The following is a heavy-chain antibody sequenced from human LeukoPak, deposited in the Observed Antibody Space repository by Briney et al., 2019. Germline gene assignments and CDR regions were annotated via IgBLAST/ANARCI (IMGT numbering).Heavy chain of an antibody. Sequence: ASVKVSCKASGYTFTGYCMHWVRQAPGQGLEWMGWINPNSGGTNYAQKFQGRVTMTRDTSISTAYMELSRLRSDDTAVYYCARALCSGGSCYYYYYGMDVWGQGTTVTVSS. CDR2: INPNSGGT. CDR3: ARALCSGGSCYYYYYGMDV. J-gene: IGHJ6*02. D-gene: IGHD2-15*01. CDR1: GYTFTGYC. V-gene: IGHV1-2*02.